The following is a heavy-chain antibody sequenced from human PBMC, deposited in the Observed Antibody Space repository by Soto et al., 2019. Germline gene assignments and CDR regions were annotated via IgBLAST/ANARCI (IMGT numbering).Heavy chain of an antibody. Sequence: QVQLQESGPGLVKPSQTLSLTCTVSGGSISSGGYYWSWIRQYPGKGLEWIGTIYHSGTAYYNASLKSRVIISVDTSTNQFSLKLTSVTAADTAVFYCARSANFDFWSDYTTPGWFDPWGQGTLVTVSS. CDR2: IYHSGTA. CDR1: GGSISSGGYY. CDR3: ARSANFDFWSDYTTPGWFDP. D-gene: IGHD3-3*01. J-gene: IGHJ5*02. V-gene: IGHV4-31*03.